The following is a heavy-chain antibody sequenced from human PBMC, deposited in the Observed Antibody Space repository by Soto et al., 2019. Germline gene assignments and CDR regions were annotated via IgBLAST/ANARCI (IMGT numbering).Heavy chain of an antibody. CDR3: ARGIVVVVAATVWFDP. CDR2: INPSGGST. D-gene: IGHD2-15*01. CDR1: GYTFTSYY. J-gene: IGHJ5*02. Sequence: ASGKVSCKASGYTFTSYYMHWVRQAPGQGLEWMGIINPSGGSTSYAQKFQGRVTMTRDTSTSTVYMELSSLRSEDTAVYYCARGIVVVVAATVWFDPWGQGTLVTVSS. V-gene: IGHV1-46*01.